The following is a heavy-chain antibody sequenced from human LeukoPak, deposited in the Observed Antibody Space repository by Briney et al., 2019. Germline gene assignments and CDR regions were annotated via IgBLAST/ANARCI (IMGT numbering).Heavy chain of an antibody. CDR2: IYSDNT. CDR1: GGSFSRYY. Sequence: PSETLSLTCAVYGGSFSRYYWTWIRQPPGKGLEWVSFIYSDNTHYSDSVKGRFTISRDNSKNTLYLQMNSLRAEDTAVYYCARRAGAYSHPYDYWGQGTLVTVSS. V-gene: IGHV3-53*01. J-gene: IGHJ4*02. CDR3: ARRAGAYSHPYDY. D-gene: IGHD4/OR15-4a*01.